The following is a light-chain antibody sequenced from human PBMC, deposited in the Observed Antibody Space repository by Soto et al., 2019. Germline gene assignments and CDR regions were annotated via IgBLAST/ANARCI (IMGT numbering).Light chain of an antibody. J-gene: IGKJ2*01. CDR2: DAS. CDR1: QSISTY. CDR3: QQRGNWPMYT. Sequence: EIVLTQSPATLSLSPGERATLSCRASQSISTYLAWYQQKPGQPPRLLIYDASNRATGIPARFSGSGSGTDFTLTISSLEPEDFAVYYCQQRGNWPMYTFGQGTKLEIK. V-gene: IGKV3-11*01.